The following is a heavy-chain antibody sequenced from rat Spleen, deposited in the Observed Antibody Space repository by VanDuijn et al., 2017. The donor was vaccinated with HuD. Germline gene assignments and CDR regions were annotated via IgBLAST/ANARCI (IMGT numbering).Heavy chain of an antibody. V-gene: IGHV5-29*01. J-gene: IGHJ2*01. Sequence: EVQVVESGGGLVQPGRSLKLSCAASGFTFSNYGMAWVRQAPTKGLEWVATINYDGTSTHYRDSVKGRFTISRDNAKSTLYLQMDSLRSEDTATYYCARLYYYDGYYPDYWGQGVMVTVSS. D-gene: IGHD1-12*03. CDR2: INYDGTST. CDR3: ARLYYYDGYYPDY. CDR1: GFTFSNYG.